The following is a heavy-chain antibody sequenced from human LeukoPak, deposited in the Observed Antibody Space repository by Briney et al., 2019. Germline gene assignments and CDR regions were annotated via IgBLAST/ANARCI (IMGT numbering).Heavy chain of an antibody. CDR2: IKQDGSEK. CDR1: GFTVSSNY. D-gene: IGHD3-10*01. CDR3: ARDLSRSFSMIRGLIQHREFDF. J-gene: IGHJ4*02. V-gene: IGHV3-7*01. Sequence: GGSLRLSCAASGFTVSSNYMSWVRQAPGKGLEWVANIKQDGSEKYYVDSVKGRFTISRDNAKNSLYLQMNSLRAEDTAVYYCARDLSRSFSMIRGLIQHREFDFWGRGTLVTVSS.